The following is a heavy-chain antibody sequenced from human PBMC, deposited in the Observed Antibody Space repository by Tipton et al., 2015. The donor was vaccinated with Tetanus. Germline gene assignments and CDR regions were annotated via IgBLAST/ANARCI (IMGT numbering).Heavy chain of an antibody. CDR1: GGSISSNYW. D-gene: IGHD6-13*01. V-gene: IGHV4-4*02. J-gene: IGHJ4*02. CDR3: AREPAATGTSLFDY. CDR2: ISHNVST. Sequence: TLSLTCAVSGGSISSNYWWSWVRQSPGTGLEWIGEISHNVSTNYNPSLKSRVTISVDKSKNQFSLRLGSVTAADTAMYYCAREPAATGTSLFDYWGQGALVTVSS.